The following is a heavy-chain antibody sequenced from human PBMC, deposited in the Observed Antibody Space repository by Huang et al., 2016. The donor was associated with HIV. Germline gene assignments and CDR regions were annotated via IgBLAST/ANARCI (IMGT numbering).Heavy chain of an antibody. V-gene: IGHV3-15*01. J-gene: IGHJ4*02. CDR2: IKSKSDGGTT. Sequence: EVQLVESGGGLVKPGGSLRLSCAASGFTFSNAWMSWVRQAAGKGLEWVGRIKSKSDGGTTDYAAPGKGRFTISRDDSKNTLYLQMNSLKTEDTAVYYCNTASISGTSFDYWGQGALVTVSS. CDR3: NTASISGTSFDY. D-gene: IGHD1-20*01. CDR1: GFTFSNAW.